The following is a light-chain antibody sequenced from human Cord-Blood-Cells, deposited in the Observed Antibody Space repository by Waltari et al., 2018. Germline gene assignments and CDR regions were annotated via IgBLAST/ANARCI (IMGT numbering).Light chain of an antibody. CDR1: QGISSW. CDR3: QQANSFPFT. CDR2: AAS. J-gene: IGKJ3*01. Sequence: DIQMTQSPSSVSASVGDRVTITCRASQGISSWLALYQQKPGRAPKLLIYAASSVQSGVPSRFSGRGSGTDFTLTISSLQPEDFATYYCQQANSFPFTFGPGTKVDIK. V-gene: IGKV1-12*01.